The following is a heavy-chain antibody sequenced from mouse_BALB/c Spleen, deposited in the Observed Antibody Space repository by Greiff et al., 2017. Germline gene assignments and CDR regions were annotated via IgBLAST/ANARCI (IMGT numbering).Heavy chain of an antibody. J-gene: IGHJ4*01. CDR3: AKHPLYGNFYAMDY. Sequence: VKLVESGPGLVAPSQSLSITCTVSGFSLTDYGVSWIRQPPGKGLEWLGVIWGGGSTYYNSALKSRLSISKDNSKSQVFLKMNSLQTDDTAMYYCAKHPLYGNFYAMDYWGQGTSVTVSA. CDR2: IWGGGST. CDR1: GFSLTDYG. D-gene: IGHD2-1*01. V-gene: IGHV2-6-5*01.